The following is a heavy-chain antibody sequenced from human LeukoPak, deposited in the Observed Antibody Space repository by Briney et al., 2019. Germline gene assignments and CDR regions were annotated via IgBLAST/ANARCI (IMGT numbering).Heavy chain of an antibody. Sequence: TSETLSLTCAVYGGSFSGYYWSWIRQPPGKGLEWIGEINHSGSTNYNPSLKSRVTISVDTSKNQFSLKLTSVTAADTGVYYCATSPQYTGYDWGWFSDYYIDAWGPGTTVTVSS. CDR3: ATSPQYTGYDWGWFSDYYIDA. CDR1: GGSFSGYY. J-gene: IGHJ6*03. V-gene: IGHV4-34*01. CDR2: INHSGST. D-gene: IGHD1-1*01.